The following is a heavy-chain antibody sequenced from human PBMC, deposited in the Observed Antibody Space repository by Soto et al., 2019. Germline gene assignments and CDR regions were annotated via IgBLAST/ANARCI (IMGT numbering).Heavy chain of an antibody. Sequence: QVQLQESGPGLVKPSETLSLTCTVSGGSITTYCWSWIRQPPGKGLEWIGYIHYEGSTNYNPSLKSRVTILVDTSQNQFSLRLTSVTAADSAVYFCARGRRSCWYHFDSWGQGTLVTVSS. CDR2: IHYEGST. CDR1: GGSITTYC. J-gene: IGHJ4*02. V-gene: IGHV4-59*01. CDR3: ARGRRSCWYHFDS. D-gene: IGHD6-19*01.